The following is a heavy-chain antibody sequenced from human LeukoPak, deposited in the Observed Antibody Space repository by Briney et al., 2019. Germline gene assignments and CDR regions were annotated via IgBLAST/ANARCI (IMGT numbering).Heavy chain of an antibody. D-gene: IGHD5-12*01. Sequence: PGGSLRLSCAASGFTVSSNYMSWVRQAPGKGLVWVSRINSDGSSTSYADSVKGRFTISRDNAKNTLYLQMNSLRAEDTAVYYCARLVATIGTEAFDIWGQGTMVTVSS. CDR1: GFTVSSNY. CDR2: INSDGSST. V-gene: IGHV3-74*01. J-gene: IGHJ3*02. CDR3: ARLVATIGTEAFDI.